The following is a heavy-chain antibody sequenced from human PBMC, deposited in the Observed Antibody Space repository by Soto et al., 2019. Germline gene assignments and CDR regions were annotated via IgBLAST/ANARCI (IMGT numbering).Heavy chain of an antibody. J-gene: IGHJ4*02. V-gene: IGHV3-53*02. CDR2: IESGGNS. CDR1: GFSVSENY. Sequence: EVQLVETGGGFIQPGGSLRLSCVASGFSVSENYMNWVRQAPGKGLEWVSVIESGGNSYYADSVKGRFIISRDNSKNTLFLQMNSLRADDTAVYHCARDVSGDYTFDSWGQGPLVPVSS. D-gene: IGHD4-4*01. CDR3: ARDVSGDYTFDS.